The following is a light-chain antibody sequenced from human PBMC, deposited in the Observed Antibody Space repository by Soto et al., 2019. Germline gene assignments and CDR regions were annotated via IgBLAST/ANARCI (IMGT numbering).Light chain of an antibody. CDR2: EVN. CDR1: NSDIGDWNY. J-gene: IGLJ1*01. CDR3: SSFSSGTTLFV. V-gene: IGLV2-14*01. Sequence: QSALTQPASVSGSPGQSITISCTGANSDIGDWNYVSWYQQYPGKAPKVIIYEVNYRPSGVSYRFSGSKSGNTASLTISGLRAEDEADYYCSSFSSGTTLFVFGGGTKVTVL.